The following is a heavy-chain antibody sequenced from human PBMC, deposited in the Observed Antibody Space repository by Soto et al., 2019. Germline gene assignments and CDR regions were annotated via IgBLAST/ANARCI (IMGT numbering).Heavy chain of an antibody. CDR1: GGSISSGDYY. D-gene: IGHD3-16*02. CDR2: IYYSGST. J-gene: IGHJ6*02. CDR3: ARGDGNYDYGWGCYRPTGMDV. V-gene: IGHV4-30-4*01. Sequence: KPSETLSLTCTVSGGSISSGDYYWSWIRQPPGKGLEWIGYIYYSGSTYYNPSLKSRVTISVDTSKNQFSLKLSSVTAADTAVYYCARGDGNYDYGWGCYRPTGMDVWGQGTTVTVSS.